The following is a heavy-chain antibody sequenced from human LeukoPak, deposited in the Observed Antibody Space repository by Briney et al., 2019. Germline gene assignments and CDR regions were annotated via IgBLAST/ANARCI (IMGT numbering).Heavy chain of an antibody. D-gene: IGHD3-22*01. CDR1: GFTFSSYG. V-gene: IGHV3-30*18. Sequence: PGGSLRLSCAASGFTFSSYGMHWVRQAPGKGLEWVAVISYDGSNKYYADSVKGRFTISRDNSKNTLYLQMNSLRAEDTAVYYCAKDRQLGYDSSGYNDYWGQGTLVTVSS. CDR2: ISYDGSNK. J-gene: IGHJ4*02. CDR3: AKDRQLGYDSSGYNDY.